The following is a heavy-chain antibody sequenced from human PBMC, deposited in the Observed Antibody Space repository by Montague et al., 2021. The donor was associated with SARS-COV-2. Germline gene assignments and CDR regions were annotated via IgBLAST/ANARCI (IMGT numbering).Heavy chain of an antibody. D-gene: IGHD6-19*01. CDR2: IYWDGDE. CDR1: GFSPSTSGVG. Sequence: PALVKPTQTLTLTCTASGFSPSTSGVGVGWIRQPPGKALEWLSLIYWDGDERYSPSLKSRLTITKDTSRNQVVLRMTHMDPADTGTYYCAHSIHSGHPPRYWGQGALVTVSS. V-gene: IGHV2-5*02. CDR3: AHSIHSGHPPRY. J-gene: IGHJ4*02.